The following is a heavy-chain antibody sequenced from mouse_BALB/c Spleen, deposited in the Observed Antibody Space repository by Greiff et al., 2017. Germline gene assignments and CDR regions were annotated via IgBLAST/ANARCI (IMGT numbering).Heavy chain of an antibody. CDR2: IYWDDDK. D-gene: IGHD6-5*01. J-gene: IGHJ4*01. V-gene: IGHV8-12*01. Sequence: QVTLKVSGPGILQPSQTLSLTCSFSGFSLSTSGMGVSWIRQPSGKGLEWLAHIYWDDDKRYNPSLKSRLTISKDTSRNQVFLKITSVDTADTATYYCARRAYGPLYAMDYWGQGTSVTVSS. CDR3: ARRAYGPLYAMDY. CDR1: GFSLSTSGMG.